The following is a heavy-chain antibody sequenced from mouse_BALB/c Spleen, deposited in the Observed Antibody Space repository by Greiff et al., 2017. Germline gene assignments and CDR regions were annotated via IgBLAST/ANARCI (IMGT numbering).Heavy chain of an antibody. CDR3: AREGYGNPWFAY. V-gene: IGHV1S29*02. J-gene: IGHJ3*01. D-gene: IGHD2-1*01. CDR1: GYTFTDYN. Sequence: VQLQQSGPELVKPGASVKISCTASGYTFTDYNMHWVKQSHGKSLEWIGYIYPYNGGTGYNQKFKSKATLTVDNSSSTAYMELRSLTSEDSAVYYCAREGYGNPWFAYWGQGTLVTVSA. CDR2: IYPYNGGT.